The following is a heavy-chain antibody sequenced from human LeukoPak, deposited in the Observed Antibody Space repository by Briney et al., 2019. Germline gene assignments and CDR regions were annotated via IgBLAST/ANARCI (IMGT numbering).Heavy chain of an antibody. CDR3: ATANSGYSSGWYYFDY. J-gene: IGHJ4*02. CDR2: IIPIFGTA. D-gene: IGHD6-19*01. CDR1: GGTFSSYA. Sequence: ASVKVSCKASGGTFSSYAISWVRQAPGQGLEWMGGIIPIFGTANYAQKFQGRVTITADESTSTAYMELSSLRSEDTAVYYCATANSGYSSGWYYFDYWGQGTLVTVSS. V-gene: IGHV1-69*13.